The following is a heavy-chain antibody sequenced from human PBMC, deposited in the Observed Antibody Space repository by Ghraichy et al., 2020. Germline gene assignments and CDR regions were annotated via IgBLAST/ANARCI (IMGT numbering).Heavy chain of an antibody. J-gene: IGHJ4*02. CDR2: IYYTGTT. CDR1: GDSLSSYY. D-gene: IGHD1-26*01. CDR3: ARAPGAYSFFDY. V-gene: IGHV4-59*01. Sequence: SETLSLTCTVSGDSLSSYYWYWIRQPPGKGLEWIGCIYYTGTTNYNPSLKSRLTILVDTSKNQFSLKLNSVTAADTAVYYCARAPGAYSFFDYWGQGTLVTVSS.